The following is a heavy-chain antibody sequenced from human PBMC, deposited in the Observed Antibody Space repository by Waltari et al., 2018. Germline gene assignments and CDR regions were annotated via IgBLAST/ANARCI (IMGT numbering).Heavy chain of an antibody. D-gene: IGHD3-3*01. CDR2: IYYSGST. V-gene: IGHV4-39*07. J-gene: IGHJ4*02. CDR3: ARSGFLEWLLNY. CDR1: GGSISSSSYY. Sequence: QLQLQESGPGLVKPSETLSLTCTVSGGSISSSSYYWGWIRQPPGKGLEWIGYIYYSGSTYYNPSLKSRVTISVDTSKNQFSLKLSSVTAADTAVYYCARSGFLEWLLNYWGQGTLVTVSS.